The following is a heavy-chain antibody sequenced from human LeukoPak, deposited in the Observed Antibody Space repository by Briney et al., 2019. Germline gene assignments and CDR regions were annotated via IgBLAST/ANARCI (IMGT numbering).Heavy chain of an antibody. Sequence: GGSLRLSCAASGFTFSDYYMSWIRQAPGKGLEWVSYISSSGSTIYYADSVKGRFTISRDNAENSLYLQMNSLRAEDTAVYYCARDSLYDFWSGYGGAVDYWGQGTLVTVSS. CDR3: ARDSLYDFWSGYGGAVDY. V-gene: IGHV3-11*01. CDR1: GFTFSDYY. D-gene: IGHD3-3*01. CDR2: ISSSGSTI. J-gene: IGHJ4*02.